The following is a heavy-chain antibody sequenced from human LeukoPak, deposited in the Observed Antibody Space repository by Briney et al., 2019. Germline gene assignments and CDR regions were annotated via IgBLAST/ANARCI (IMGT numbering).Heavy chain of an antibody. CDR1: GFTFSSYE. Sequence: KAGGSLRLSCAASGFTFSSYEMNWVRQAPGKGLEWVSSISSSSSYIYYADSVKGRFTISRDNAKNSLYLQMNSLRAEDTAVYYCAREASLIYYDSSGTLFDIWGQGTMVTVSS. V-gene: IGHV3-21*01. CDR2: ISSSSSYI. CDR3: AREASLIYYDSSGTLFDI. J-gene: IGHJ3*02. D-gene: IGHD3-22*01.